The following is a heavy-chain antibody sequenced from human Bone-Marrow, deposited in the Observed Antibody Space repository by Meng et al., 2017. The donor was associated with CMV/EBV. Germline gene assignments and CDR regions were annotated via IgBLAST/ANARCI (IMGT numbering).Heavy chain of an antibody. V-gene: IGHV3-30*02. CDR3: AKRPDYSNGSG. Sequence: GEVGGCGVGGDRPGGPLRLASPASGLTFSRYGMPWVRQAPGKGLEWVAFIRYDGSNKYYADSVKGRLTISRDNSKNTLYLQMNSLRAEDTAVYYCAKRPDYSNGSGWGQGTLVTVSS. CDR1: GLTFSRYG. D-gene: IGHD4-11*01. J-gene: IGHJ4*02. CDR2: IRYDGSNK.